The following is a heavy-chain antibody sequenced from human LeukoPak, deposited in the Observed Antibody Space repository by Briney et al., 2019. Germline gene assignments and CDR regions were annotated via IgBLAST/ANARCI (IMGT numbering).Heavy chain of an antibody. D-gene: IGHD2-21*02. CDR3: AKDSPVVVTYDAFDI. Sequence: GGSLRLSCAASGFTVSAYAMAWVRQAPGKGLEWVSTIYDDNTYYADSVKGRFTISRDNSKNTLYLQMNSLRAEDTAVYYCAKDSPVVVTYDAFDIWGQGTMVTVSS. J-gene: IGHJ3*02. CDR1: GFTVSAYA. CDR2: IYDDNT. V-gene: IGHV3-23*01.